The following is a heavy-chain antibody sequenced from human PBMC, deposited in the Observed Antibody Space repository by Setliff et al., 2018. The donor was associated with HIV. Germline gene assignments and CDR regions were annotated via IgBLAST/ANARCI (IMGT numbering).Heavy chain of an antibody. CDR3: ATRPAGSGIDH. Sequence: SETLSLTCAVSSYSISSGYYWGWIRQPPGKGLEWIGSIYHTGSTYYSPSLNSRVTISVDTSKNQFSLKLNSMTAADTAVYYCATRPAGSGIDHWGQGTLVTVSS. D-gene: IGHD3-10*01. V-gene: IGHV4-38-2*01. J-gene: IGHJ4*02. CDR2: IYHTGST. CDR1: SYSISSGYY.